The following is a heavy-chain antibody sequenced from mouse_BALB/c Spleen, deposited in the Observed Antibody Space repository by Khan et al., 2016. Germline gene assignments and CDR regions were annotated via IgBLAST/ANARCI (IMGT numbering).Heavy chain of an antibody. D-gene: IGHD1-1*01. CDR3: ARYRYYYGSSSYVDV. Sequence: QIQLVQSGPELKKPGKTVKISCKASGYTFTNYGMNWVKQAPGKGLKWMGWINTYSGESTYADDFKGRFAFSLETSANTAYLQINNLKNEDTATXFGARYRYYYGSSSYVDVWGAGTTVTVSS. V-gene: IGHV9-3-1*01. J-gene: IGHJ1*01. CDR1: GYTFTNYG. CDR2: INTYSGES.